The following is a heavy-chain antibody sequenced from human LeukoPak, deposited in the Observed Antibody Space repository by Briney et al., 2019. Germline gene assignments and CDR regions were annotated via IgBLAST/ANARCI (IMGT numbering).Heavy chain of an antibody. CDR1: GFTFDDYA. J-gene: IGHJ4*02. Sequence: GGSLRLSCAASGFTFDDYAMHWVRQAPGKGLEWVSGISWNSGSIGYADSVKGRFTISRDNAKNSLYLQMNSLRAEDTAVYYCAKSHRVLRYFDWLPDYWGQGTLVTVSS. D-gene: IGHD3-9*01. V-gene: IGHV3-9*01. CDR3: AKSHRVLRYFDWLPDY. CDR2: ISWNSGSI.